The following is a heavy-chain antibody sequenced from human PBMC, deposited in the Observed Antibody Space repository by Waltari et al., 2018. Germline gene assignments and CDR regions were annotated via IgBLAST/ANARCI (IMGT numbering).Heavy chain of an antibody. CDR2: ISPILGIA. V-gene: IGHV1-69*02. CDR1: GGTFSSYT. D-gene: IGHD1-26*01. Sequence: QVQLVQSGAEVKKPGSSVKVSCKASGGTFSSYTISWVRQAPGQGLEWMGRISPILGIANYAQKFQGRVTITADKSTSTAYMELSSLRSEDTAVYYCARSDESYSTLLRWGQGTLVTVSS. CDR3: ARSDESYSTLLR. J-gene: IGHJ4*02.